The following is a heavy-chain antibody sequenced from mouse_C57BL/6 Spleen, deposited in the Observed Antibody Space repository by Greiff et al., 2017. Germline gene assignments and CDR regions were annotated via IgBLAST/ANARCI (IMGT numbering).Heavy chain of an antibody. V-gene: IGHV1-54*01. CDR3: ARDYYGSSSFDY. D-gene: IGHD1-1*01. CDR1: GYAFTNYL. CDR2: INPGSGGT. Sequence: VQLVESGAELVRPGTSVKVSCKASGYAFTNYLIEWVKQRPGQGLEWIGVINPGSGGTNYNEKFKGKATLTADKSSSTAYMQLSSLTSEDSAVYFCARDYYGSSSFDYWGQGTTLTVSS. J-gene: IGHJ2*01.